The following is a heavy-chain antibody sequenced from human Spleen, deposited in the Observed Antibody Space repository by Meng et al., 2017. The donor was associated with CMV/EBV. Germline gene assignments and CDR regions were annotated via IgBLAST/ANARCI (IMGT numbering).Heavy chain of an antibody. Sequence: SETLSLTCTVSGGSINSVGYYWTWIRQRPGKGLEWIGYIYYSGGTNYNPSLQSRVTISVDTSKNQFSLKLSSVTAADTAMYYCARDDYGGNRRGTTGMDVWGQGTTVTVSS. D-gene: IGHD4-23*01. CDR1: GGSINSVGYY. J-gene: IGHJ6*02. CDR2: IYYSGGT. V-gene: IGHV4-31*03. CDR3: ARDDYGGNRRGTTGMDV.